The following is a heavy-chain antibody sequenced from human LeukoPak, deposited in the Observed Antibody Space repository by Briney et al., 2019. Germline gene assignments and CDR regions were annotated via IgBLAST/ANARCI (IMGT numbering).Heavy chain of an antibody. J-gene: IGHJ6*02. D-gene: IGHD3-3*01. CDR1: GFTVSSNY. V-gene: IGHV3-66*01. CDR3: ARGHSARGIFGVARQKYGMDV. CDR2: IYSGGST. Sequence: GGSLRLSCAASGFTVSSNYMSWVRQAPGKGLEWVSVIYSGGSTYYADSVKGRFTISRDNSKNTLYLQMNSLRAEDTAVYYCARGHSARGIFGVARQKYGMDVWGQGTTVTVSS.